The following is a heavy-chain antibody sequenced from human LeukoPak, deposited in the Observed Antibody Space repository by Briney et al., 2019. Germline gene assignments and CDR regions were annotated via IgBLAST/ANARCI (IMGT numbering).Heavy chain of an antibody. Sequence: SETLSLTCTVSGGSISSSSYYWGWIRQPPGKGLEWIGSIYYSGSTYYNPSLKSRVTISVDTSKNQFSLKLSSVTAADTAVYYCARTLNTWFDPWGQGTLVTVSS. CDR3: ARTLNTWFDP. J-gene: IGHJ5*02. CDR1: GGSISSSSYY. CDR2: IYYSGST. V-gene: IGHV4-39*07.